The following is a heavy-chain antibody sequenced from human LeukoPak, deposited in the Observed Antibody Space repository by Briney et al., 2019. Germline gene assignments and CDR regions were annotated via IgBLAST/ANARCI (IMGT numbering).Heavy chain of an antibody. J-gene: IGHJ6*02. CDR3: ARGDIVVVPAAIPPLSYYYGMDV. CDR2: INPSGGST. Sequence: GASVKVSCKASGYTFTSYNMHWVRQAPGQGLEWMGIINPSGGSTSYAQKFQGRVTMTRDTSTSTVYMELSSLRSEDTAVYYCARGDIVVVPAAIPPLSYYYGMDVWGQGTTVTVSS. CDR1: GYTFTSYN. D-gene: IGHD2-2*02. V-gene: IGHV1-46*01.